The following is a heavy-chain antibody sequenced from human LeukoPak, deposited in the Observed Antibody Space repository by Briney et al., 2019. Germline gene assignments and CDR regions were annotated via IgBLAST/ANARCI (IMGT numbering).Heavy chain of an antibody. D-gene: IGHD1-26*01. CDR3: ARAQGSYYHYYMDV. Sequence: GASVKVSCKASGYTFTSYYMHWVRQAPGQGLEWMGIISPSGGSPNYAQKFQGRVTMTRDMSTSTVNMELSSLRSEDTAVYYCARAQGSYYHYYMDVWGKGTTVTVSS. CDR1: GYTFTSYY. CDR2: ISPSGGSP. J-gene: IGHJ6*03. V-gene: IGHV1-46*01.